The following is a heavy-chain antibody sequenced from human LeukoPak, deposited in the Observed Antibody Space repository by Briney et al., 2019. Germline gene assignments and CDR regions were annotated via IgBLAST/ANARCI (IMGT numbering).Heavy chain of an antibody. CDR1: GFTFSDYY. J-gene: IGHJ3*02. CDR3: ARRRAPGAFDI. V-gene: IGHV3-11*01. CDR2: ICSSGSTI. Sequence: GGSLRLSCAASGFTFSDYYMSWIRQASGKGLEWVSYICSSGSTIYYADSVKGRFTISRDNAKISLYLQMNSLRAEDTAVYYCARRRAPGAFDIWGQGTMVTVSS.